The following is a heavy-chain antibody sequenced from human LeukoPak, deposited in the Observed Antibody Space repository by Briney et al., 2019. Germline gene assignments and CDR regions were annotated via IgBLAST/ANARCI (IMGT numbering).Heavy chain of an antibody. D-gene: IGHD4-11*01. CDR1: GFTFSTYA. V-gene: IGHV3-33*08. CDR3: ARGGLPYSKKDLDY. Sequence: GGSLRLSCAASGFTFSTYAMSWVRQAPGKGLEWVAVIWYDGSNKYYADSVKGRFTISRDNSKNTLYLQMNSLRAEDTAVYYCARGGLPYSKKDLDYWGQGTLVTVSS. CDR2: IWYDGSNK. J-gene: IGHJ4*02.